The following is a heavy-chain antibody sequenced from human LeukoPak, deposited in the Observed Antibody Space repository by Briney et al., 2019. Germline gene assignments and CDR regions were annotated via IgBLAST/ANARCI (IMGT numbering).Heavy chain of an antibody. D-gene: IGHD5-12*01. J-gene: IGHJ4*02. CDR3: ARGRTMTKRGYSGYDHFDY. V-gene: IGHV3-64*01. CDR1: GFTFSSYA. Sequence: GGSLRLSCAASGFTFSSYAMHWVRQAPGKGLEYVSAISSNGGSTYYANSVKGRFTISRDNSKNTLYLQMGSLRAEDMAVYYCARGRTMTKRGYSGYDHFDYWGQGTLVTVSS. CDR2: ISSNGGST.